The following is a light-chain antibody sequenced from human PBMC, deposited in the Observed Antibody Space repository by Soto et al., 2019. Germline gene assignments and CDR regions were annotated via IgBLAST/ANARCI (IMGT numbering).Light chain of an antibody. CDR2: AAS. J-gene: IGKJ1*01. CDR3: QKYNSAPPWT. Sequence: DIQMPQSPSSLSASVGDRVTIPCRASQGISNHLAWYQQKPGKLPKLLVYAASTLQSGVPSRFSGSGSGTDFTLTISSLQPEDVATYYCQKYNSAPPWTFGQGTKVEIK. CDR1: QGISNH. V-gene: IGKV1-27*01.